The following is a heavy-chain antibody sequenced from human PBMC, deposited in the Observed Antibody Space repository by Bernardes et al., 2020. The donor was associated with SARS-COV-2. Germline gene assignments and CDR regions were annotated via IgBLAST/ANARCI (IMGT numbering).Heavy chain of an antibody. CDR2: IKQDGSEK. CDR1: GFTSSTYC. V-gene: IGHV3-7*03. J-gene: IGHJ6*02. D-gene: IGHD5-12*01. Sequence: GGSLRLSCTASGFTSSTYCMSWVRQVPGKGLEWVAYIKQDGSEKYYVDSVRGRFTISRDNAKNSLYLQMNSLRAEDTAVYYCARDYSGYDPYYYGMDVWGQGTTVTVSS. CDR3: ARDYSGYDPYYYGMDV.